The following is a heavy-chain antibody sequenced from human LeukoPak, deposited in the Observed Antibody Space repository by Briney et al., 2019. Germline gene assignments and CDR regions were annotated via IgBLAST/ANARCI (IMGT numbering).Heavy chain of an antibody. D-gene: IGHD4-23*01. J-gene: IGHJ4*02. CDR1: GGTFTSYA. CDR2: IIPILGIA. Sequence: SVKVSCKASGGTFTSYAISWVRQAPGQGLEWMGRIIPILGIANYAQKFQGRVTITADKPTSTAYMELSSLRSEDTAVYYCARITVVTPGGFDYWGQGTLVTVSS. V-gene: IGHV1-69*04. CDR3: ARITVVTPGGFDY.